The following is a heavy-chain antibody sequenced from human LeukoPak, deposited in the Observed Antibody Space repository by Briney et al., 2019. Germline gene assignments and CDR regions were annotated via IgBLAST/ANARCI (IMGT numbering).Heavy chain of an antibody. CDR3: ARALPSSSHTSFDY. J-gene: IGHJ4*02. V-gene: IGHV3-66*01. D-gene: IGHD2-2*01. Sequence: GRSLRLSCAASGFTFDDYAMHWVRQAPGKGLEWVSIIYSGGTTYYADSAKGRSTISRDISKNTVYLQMNNLRAEDTALFYCARALPSSSHTSFDYWGQGALVTVSS. CDR2: IYSGGTT. CDR1: GFTFDDYA.